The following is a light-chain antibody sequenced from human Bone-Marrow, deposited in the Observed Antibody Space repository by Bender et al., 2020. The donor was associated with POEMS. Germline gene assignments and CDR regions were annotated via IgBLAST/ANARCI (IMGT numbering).Light chain of an antibody. CDR1: SNDVGGYNL. Sequence: QSALTQPPSASGSPGQSVTISCTGTSNDVGGYNLVSWYQQHPDKAPKLLIYEGSKRLSGVSDRFSGSKSGNTASLTISGLQAEDEADYYCCSYAGSFSFIFGGGTKLTVL. J-gene: IGLJ2*01. CDR2: EGS. V-gene: IGLV2-11*01. CDR3: CSYAGSFSFI.